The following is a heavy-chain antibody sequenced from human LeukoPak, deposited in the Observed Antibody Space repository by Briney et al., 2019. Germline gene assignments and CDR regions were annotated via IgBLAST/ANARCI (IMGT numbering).Heavy chain of an antibody. Sequence: GGSLRLSCAASGFSFINYAMSWVRQAPGKGLEWVSAIGGSGTRTYNADSVKGRFTISRDNSKNTLYLQMNSLRAEDTAVYYCAKDRGSTWFGGFDYWGQGTLVTVSS. CDR2: IGGSGTRT. D-gene: IGHD3-10*01. CDR3: AKDRGSTWFGGFDY. V-gene: IGHV3-23*01. J-gene: IGHJ4*02. CDR1: GFSFINYA.